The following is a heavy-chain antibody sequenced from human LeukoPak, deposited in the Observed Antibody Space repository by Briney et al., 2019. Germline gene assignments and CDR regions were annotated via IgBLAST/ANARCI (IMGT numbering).Heavy chain of an antibody. J-gene: IGHJ4*02. Sequence: SETLSLTCIVSGGSMRNYYWGWIRQPPGKGPEWIGYIYHSGITRFNPSLKSRASISLDTSKNQFSLKLTSVTAADTAVYYCARSRYYYDTSGYAYWGQGTHVTVSS. D-gene: IGHD3-22*01. CDR3: ARSRYYYDTSGYAY. V-gene: IGHV4-59*01. CDR1: GGSMRNYY. CDR2: IYHSGIT.